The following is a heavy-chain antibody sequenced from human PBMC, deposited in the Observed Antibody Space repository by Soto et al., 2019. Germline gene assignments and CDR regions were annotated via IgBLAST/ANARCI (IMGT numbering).Heavy chain of an antibody. D-gene: IGHD3-3*01. CDR2: IYYSGST. Sequence: SETLSLTCTVSGGSISSGGYYWSWIRQHPGKGLEWIGYIYYSGSTYYNPSLKSRVTISVDTSKNQFSLKLSSVTAADTAVYYCARGSIVEWLFPGYWGQGTLVTVSS. J-gene: IGHJ4*02. V-gene: IGHV4-31*03. CDR3: ARGSIVEWLFPGY. CDR1: GGSISSGGYY.